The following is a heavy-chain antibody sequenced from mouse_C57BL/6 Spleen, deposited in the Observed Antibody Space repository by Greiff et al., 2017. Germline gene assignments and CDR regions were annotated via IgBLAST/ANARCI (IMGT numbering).Heavy chain of an antibody. CDR3: TRSGDYDVRFAY. Sequence: VQLQQSGAELVRPGASVTLSCKASGYTFTDYEMHWVKQTPVHGLEWIGAIYPETGGTAYNQKFKGKAILTADKSSSTAYMELRSLTSEDSAVYYCTRSGDYDVRFAYWGQGTLVTVSA. J-gene: IGHJ3*01. CDR1: GYTFTDYE. V-gene: IGHV1-15*01. D-gene: IGHD2-4*01. CDR2: IYPETGGT.